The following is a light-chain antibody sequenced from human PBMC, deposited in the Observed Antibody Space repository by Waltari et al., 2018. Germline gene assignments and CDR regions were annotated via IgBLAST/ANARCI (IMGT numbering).Light chain of an antibody. CDR2: YAS. J-gene: IGKJ2*01. Sequence: EIVLTQSPDFQSVTPQEKVTLTCRASQSIGGSLHGSQQKPDQSPRLLVKYASQSISGVPSRCSGSGYGTDFTLTINSLETEDAATYYCHQSNILPRTFGRGTKLEIK. V-gene: IGKV6-21*02. CDR1: QSIGGS. CDR3: HQSNILPRT.